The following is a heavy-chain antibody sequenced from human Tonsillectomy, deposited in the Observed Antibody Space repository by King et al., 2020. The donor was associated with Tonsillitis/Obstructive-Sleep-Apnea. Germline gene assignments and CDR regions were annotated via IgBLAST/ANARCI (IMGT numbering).Heavy chain of an antibody. CDR1: GFTFSNAW. Sequence: VQLVESGGGLVKPGGSLRLSCAASGFTFSNAWMSWVRQAPGKGLEWVGRIKSKTDGGTTDYAAPVKGRFTISRDDSKNTLYLQMNSLKTEDTAVYYCTTKVVVVPDYXXYYYMDVWGKGTTVTVSS. J-gene: IGHJ6*03. CDR3: TTKVVVVPDYXXYYYMDV. CDR2: IKSKTDGGTT. D-gene: IGHD2-2*01. V-gene: IGHV3-15*01.